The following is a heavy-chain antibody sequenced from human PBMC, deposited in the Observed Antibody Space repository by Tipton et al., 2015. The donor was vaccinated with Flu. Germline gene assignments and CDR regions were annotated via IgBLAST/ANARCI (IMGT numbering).Heavy chain of an antibody. Sequence: GLVKPSETLSLTYTVSGGSIGSFYWNWIRQPPGKGLEWIGYIYNNAYTKYNPSLKSRVTISVDTSKKQFSLQLRSVTAADTAVYYCARDPSLGMPDYFDHWGQGTLVTASS. J-gene: IGHJ4*02. V-gene: IGHV4-59*12. CDR3: ARDPSLGMPDYFDH. D-gene: IGHD2-2*01. CDR2: IYNNAYT. CDR1: GGSIGSFY.